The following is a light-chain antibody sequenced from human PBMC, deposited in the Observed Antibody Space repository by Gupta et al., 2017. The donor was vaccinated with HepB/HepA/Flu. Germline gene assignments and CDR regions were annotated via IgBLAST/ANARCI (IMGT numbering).Light chain of an antibody. V-gene: IGLV1-44*01. CDR3: EAWDDDMDGFAV. J-gene: IGLJ2*01. CDR2: RNN. CDR1: SSNIGRNN. Sequence: QSVLTQPPSASGAPGQKVTIPCSGRSSNIGRNNVNWYQQLTGTAPNLLIYRNNERHSGVPDRFSGSKSGASAALAISGLQAEEEAVYYCEAWDDDMDGFAVFGGGTKVTVL.